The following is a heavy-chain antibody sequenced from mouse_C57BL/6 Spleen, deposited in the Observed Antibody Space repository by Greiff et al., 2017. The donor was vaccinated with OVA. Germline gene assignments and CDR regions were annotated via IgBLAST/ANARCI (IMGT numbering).Heavy chain of an antibody. V-gene: IGHV5-6*01. CDR2: ISNGGSYT. CDR1: GFTFSSYG. Sequence: EVQRVESGGDLVKPGGSLKLSCAASGFTFSSYGMSWVRQTPDKRLEWVATISNGGSYTYYPDSVKGRFTISRDNAKNTLYLQMSSLKSEETAMYYCARGEDWFAYWGKGTLVTVSA. CDR3: ARGEDWFAY. J-gene: IGHJ3*01.